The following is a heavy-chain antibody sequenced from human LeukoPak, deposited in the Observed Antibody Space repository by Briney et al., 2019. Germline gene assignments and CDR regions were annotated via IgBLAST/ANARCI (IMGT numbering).Heavy chain of an antibody. D-gene: IGHD4-17*01. CDR1: GYTFTASY. CDR3: ARAWLTTVNRVVDY. Sequence: ASVKVCDNASGYTFTASYIHLIRHPPGQGLEWMGWINPNSGGTNYAQKFQGRVTMTRDTSISTAYMELSRLTSDDTAVYYCARAWLTTVNRVVDYWGQGTLVTVSS. CDR2: INPNSGGT. V-gene: IGHV1-2*02. J-gene: IGHJ4*02.